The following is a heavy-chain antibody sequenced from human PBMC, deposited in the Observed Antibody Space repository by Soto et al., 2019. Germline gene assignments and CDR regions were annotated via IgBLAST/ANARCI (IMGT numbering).Heavy chain of an antibody. CDR3: AKDPPFAVLRYFDWFSASDY. V-gene: IGHV3-23*01. J-gene: IGHJ4*02. D-gene: IGHD3-9*01. Sequence: EVQLLESGGGLVQPGGSLRLSCAASGFTFSSYAMSWVRQAPGKGLEWVSAISGSGGSTYYADSVKGRFTISRDNSKNTLYRQMNSLRAEDTAVYYCAKDPPFAVLRYFDWFSASDYWGQGTLVTVSS. CDR2: ISGSGGST. CDR1: GFTFSSYA.